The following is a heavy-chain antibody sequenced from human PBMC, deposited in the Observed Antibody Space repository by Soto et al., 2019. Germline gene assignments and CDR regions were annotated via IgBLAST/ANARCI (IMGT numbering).Heavy chain of an antibody. Sequence: GASVKVSCKASGYTFTSYVMHWVRQAPGQRLEWMGWINAGNGNTEYSQKFQGRVTITSDTSASTAYRELSSLKSEDTAVYYCARYSGSYRDAFDIWGQGTMVTVSS. V-gene: IGHV1-3*01. J-gene: IGHJ3*02. CDR2: INAGNGNT. D-gene: IGHD1-26*01. CDR3: ARYSGSYRDAFDI. CDR1: GYTFTSYV.